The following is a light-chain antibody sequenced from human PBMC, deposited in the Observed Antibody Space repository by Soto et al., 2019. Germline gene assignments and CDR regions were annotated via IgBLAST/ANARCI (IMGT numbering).Light chain of an antibody. J-gene: IGLJ2*01. CDR1: RSNIGAGYD. CDR2: GNT. CDR3: QYYDIHLSGVV. Sequence: QAVVTQPPSVSGAPGQRVTISCTGSRSNIGAGYDVHWYQQLPGTAPKLLIDGNTNRPSGIPDRFSGTKSGTSASLATTGQQAEDDADYYYQYYDIHLSGVVFGGGTKLTVL. V-gene: IGLV1-40*01.